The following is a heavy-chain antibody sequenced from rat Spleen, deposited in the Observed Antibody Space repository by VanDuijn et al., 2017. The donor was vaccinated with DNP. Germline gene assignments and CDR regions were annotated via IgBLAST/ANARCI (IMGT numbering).Heavy chain of an antibody. Sequence: EVQLQESGPGLVKPSQSLSLTCSVTGYSITSNFWGWIRKFPGSKMEWIGNINYSGITTYNPSLKSRISITRDTSKNQFFLQLRSVTTEDTATYYCARSVRATSYYAMDAWGQGTSVTVSS. J-gene: IGHJ4*01. D-gene: IGHD1-3*01. CDR1: GYSITSNF. CDR2: INYSGIT. V-gene: IGHV3-1*01. CDR3: ARSVRATSYYAMDA.